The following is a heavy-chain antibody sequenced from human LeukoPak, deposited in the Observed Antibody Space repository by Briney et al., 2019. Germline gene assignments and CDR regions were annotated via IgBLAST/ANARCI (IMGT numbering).Heavy chain of an antibody. D-gene: IGHD2-15*01. Sequence: GGSLRLSCAASGFTFSNYAMSWVRQAPGRGLEWVSTISGSGANTYYADSVKGRFTISRDNSKNTLYLQMNSLRADDTAIYYCAKGRALEVVAAFNYWGQGTVVTASS. CDR2: ISGSGANT. J-gene: IGHJ4*02. CDR3: AKGRALEVVAAFNY. V-gene: IGHV3-23*01. CDR1: GFTFSNYA.